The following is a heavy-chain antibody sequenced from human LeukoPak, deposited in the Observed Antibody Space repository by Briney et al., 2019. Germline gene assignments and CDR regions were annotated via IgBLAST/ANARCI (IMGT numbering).Heavy chain of an antibody. CDR3: AWPMYGSARSYFDY. Sequence: SETLSLTCTVSGGSISSSSYYWGWIRQPPGKGLEWIGSIYYSGSTYYNPSLKSRVTISVDTSKNQFSLKLSSVTAADTAVYYCAWPMYGSARSYFDYWGQGTLVTVSS. CDR1: GGSISSSSYY. J-gene: IGHJ4*02. D-gene: IGHD3-10*01. CDR2: IYYSGST. V-gene: IGHV4-39*01.